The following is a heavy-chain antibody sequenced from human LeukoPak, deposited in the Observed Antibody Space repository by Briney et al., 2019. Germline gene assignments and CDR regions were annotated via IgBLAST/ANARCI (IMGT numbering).Heavy chain of an antibody. D-gene: IGHD6-13*01. V-gene: IGHV4-39*01. CDR1: GGSISSSSYY. Sequence: PSETLSLTCTVSGGSISSSSYYWGWIRQPPGKGLEWIGSIYYSGSTYYNPSLKSRVTISVDTSKNQFSLKLSSVTAADTAVYYCARHRGIAAAGSEFDPWGLGTLVTVSS. CDR3: ARHRGIAAAGSEFDP. CDR2: IYYSGST. J-gene: IGHJ5*02.